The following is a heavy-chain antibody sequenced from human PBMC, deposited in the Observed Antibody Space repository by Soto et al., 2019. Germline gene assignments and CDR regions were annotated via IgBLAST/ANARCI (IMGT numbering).Heavy chain of an antibody. CDR1: GFTFSGYA. V-gene: IGHV3-30-3*01. J-gene: IGHJ5*02. Sequence: GGSLRLSCAASGFTFSGYAMHWVRQAPGKGLEWVAVISYDGSNKYYADSVKGRFTISRDNSKNTLYLQMNSLRAEDTAVYYCAREGWNYAFSWFDPWGQGTLVTVSS. CDR3: AREGWNYAFSWFDP. D-gene: IGHD1-7*01. CDR2: ISYDGSNK.